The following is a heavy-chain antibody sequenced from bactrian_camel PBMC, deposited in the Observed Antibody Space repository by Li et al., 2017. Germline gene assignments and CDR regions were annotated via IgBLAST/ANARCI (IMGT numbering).Heavy chain of an antibody. D-gene: IGHD6*01. Sequence: DVQLVESGGGLVQPGGSLRLSCAASGFTFSSYAMIWVRQAPGKGLEWVSYILHGDGNEYYADSVKGRFTISRDNAKSTLYLQLNSLKTEDTAMYYCAQSVDGTAGRPYCWGQGTQVTVS. CDR3: AQSVDGTAGRPYC. V-gene: IGHV3S31*01. CDR2: ILHGDGNE. J-gene: IGHJ4*01. CDR1: GFTFSSYA.